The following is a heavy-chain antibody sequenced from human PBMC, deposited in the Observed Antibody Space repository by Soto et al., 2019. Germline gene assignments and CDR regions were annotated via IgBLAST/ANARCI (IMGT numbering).Heavy chain of an antibody. J-gene: IGHJ5*02. V-gene: IGHV3-21*01. CDR1: GFTFSSYS. CDR3: AKDYGYCSGGSCYSSGWFDP. D-gene: IGHD2-15*01. CDR2: ISSSSSYI. Sequence: GESLKISCAASGFTFSSYSMNWVRQAPGKGLEWVSSISSSSSYIYYADSVKGRFTISRDNAKNSLYLQMNSLRAEDTAVYYCAKDYGYCSGGSCYSSGWFDPWGQGTLVTVSS.